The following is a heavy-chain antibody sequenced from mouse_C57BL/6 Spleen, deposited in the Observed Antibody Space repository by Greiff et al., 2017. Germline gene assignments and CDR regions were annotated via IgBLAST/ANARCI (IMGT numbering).Heavy chain of an antibody. CDR1: GYSIPSGYY. CDR2: ISYDGSN. D-gene: IGHD1-1*01. V-gene: IGHV3-6*01. CDR3: ARDRTTLVAHWYFDV. Sequence: QLVASGPGLVKPSQSLSLTCSVTGYSIPSGYYWNWIRQFPGNKLEWMGYISYDGSNNYNPSLKNRISITRDTSKNQFFLKLNSVTTEDTATYYCARDRTTLVAHWYFDVWGTGTTVTVSS. J-gene: IGHJ1*03.